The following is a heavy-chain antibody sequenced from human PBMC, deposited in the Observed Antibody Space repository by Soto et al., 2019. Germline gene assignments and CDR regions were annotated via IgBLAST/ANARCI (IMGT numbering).Heavy chain of an antibody. J-gene: IGHJ4*02. V-gene: IGHV3-15*07. CDR3: TPMALKYNSASYPLSD. D-gene: IGHD6-19*01. CDR1: GFTFSNVW. Sequence: EVQLVESGGGLVKPGGSLRFSCAGSGFTFSNVWMNWVRQAPGKGLEWVSRIKSETDGGTIDYASPVKGRFTISSDDSNHTLYLQINSLTPADTATYYCTPMALKYNSASYPLSDWGQGTRVTVSS. CDR2: IKSETDGGTI.